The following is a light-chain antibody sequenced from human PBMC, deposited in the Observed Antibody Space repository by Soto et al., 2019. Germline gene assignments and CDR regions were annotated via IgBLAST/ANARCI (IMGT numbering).Light chain of an antibody. CDR1: QSVLYSPNNKNY. Sequence: DIVMTQSSDSLAVSLGERATINCKSSQSVLYSPNNKNYLAWYQQKPGQPPKLLIYWASTRESGVPDRFSGSGSGTDFTLTISSLQTEDVAVYYCQQYYNAPLTFGGGTKVDIK. CDR3: QQYYNAPLT. CDR2: WAS. J-gene: IGKJ4*01. V-gene: IGKV4-1*01.